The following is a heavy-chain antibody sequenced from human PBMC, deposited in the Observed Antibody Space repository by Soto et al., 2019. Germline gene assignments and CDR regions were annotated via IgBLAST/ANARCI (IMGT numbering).Heavy chain of an antibody. CDR2: IGIKANNYAT. J-gene: IGHJ6*02. CDR1: GFTFSGSA. D-gene: IGHD2-15*01. Sequence: EVQLVESGGGSVQPGGSLKLSCAASGFTFSGSAMHWVRQASGKGLEWVGRIGIKANNYATAYAASVKGRFIISRDDSKNTPHLQMNSLKTEDTAVYYCTRPFDCSGDACYSGWYYYYGMDVWGQGTTVTVSS. CDR3: TRPFDCSGDACYSGWYYYYGMDV. V-gene: IGHV3-73*01.